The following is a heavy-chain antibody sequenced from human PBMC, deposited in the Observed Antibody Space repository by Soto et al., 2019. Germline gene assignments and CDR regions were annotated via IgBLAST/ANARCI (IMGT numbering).Heavy chain of an antibody. J-gene: IGHJ6*02. Sequence: ASVKVSCKASGYTFTSYGISWVRQAPGQGLEWMGWISAYNGNTNYAQKLQGRVTMTTDTSTSTAYMELRSLRSDDTAVYYCARDAPDPKEYYGMDVWGQGTTVTVSS. CDR2: ISAYNGNT. CDR1: GYTFTSYG. CDR3: ARDAPDPKEYYGMDV. V-gene: IGHV1-18*04.